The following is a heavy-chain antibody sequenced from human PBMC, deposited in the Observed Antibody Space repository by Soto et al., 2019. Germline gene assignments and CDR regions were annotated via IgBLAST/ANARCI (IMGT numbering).Heavy chain of an antibody. CDR2: ISYDGSNK. Sequence: PGGSLRLSCAASGFTFSSYGMHWVRQAPGKGLEWVAVISYDGSNKYYADSVKGRFTISRDNSRNTLYLQMNSLRAEDTAVYYCAKDLDRGALDYWGPGTLVTVSS. CDR3: AKDLDRGALDY. V-gene: IGHV3-30*18. CDR1: GFTFSSYG. J-gene: IGHJ4*02. D-gene: IGHD3-10*01.